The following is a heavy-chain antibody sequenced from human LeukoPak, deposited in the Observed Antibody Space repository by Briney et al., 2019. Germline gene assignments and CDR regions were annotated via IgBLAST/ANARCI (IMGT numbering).Heavy chain of an antibody. V-gene: IGHV3-74*01. J-gene: IGHJ6*04. CDR2: INSDGSST. CDR3: ARDLGYGMDV. D-gene: IGHD7-27*01. Sequence: PGGSLRLSCTASGFTFSSYWMHWVRQAPGQGLEWVSRINSDGSSTSYADSVKGRFTISRDNAKNTLYLQMNSLRAEDTAVYYCARDLGYGMDVWGKGTTVTVSS. CDR1: GFTFSSYW.